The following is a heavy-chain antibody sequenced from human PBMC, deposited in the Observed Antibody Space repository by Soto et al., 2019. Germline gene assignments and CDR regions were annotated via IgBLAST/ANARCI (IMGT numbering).Heavy chain of an antibody. CDR2: IYHSGST. J-gene: IGHJ4*02. CDR3: AKTRGITGTLYYFDY. CDR1: GGSISSSNW. Sequence: QVQLQESGPGLVKPSGTLSLTCAVSGGSISSSNWWSWVRQPPGKGLEWIGEIYHSGSTNYNPSLTRRVTTPXXXSXXHFSLKLSSVTAADTAVYYCAKTRGITGTLYYFDYWGQGTLVTVSS. D-gene: IGHD1-20*01. V-gene: IGHV4-4*02.